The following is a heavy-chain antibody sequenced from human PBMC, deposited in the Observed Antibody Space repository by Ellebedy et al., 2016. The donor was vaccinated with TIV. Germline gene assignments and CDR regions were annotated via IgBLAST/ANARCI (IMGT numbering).Heavy chain of an antibody. D-gene: IGHD3-9*01. CDR3: AKLGVTSYTRDY. V-gene: IGHV4-4*07. CDR2: IYSDGST. Sequence: SETLSFTXTVSGGSITSDYWSWIRQPAGKGLEWIGRIYSDGSTNYNPSLKRRVTMSVDTSKNHFSLNLRFVTAADTAVYYCAKLGVTSYTRDYWGQGTLVTVSS. J-gene: IGHJ4*02. CDR1: GGSITSDY.